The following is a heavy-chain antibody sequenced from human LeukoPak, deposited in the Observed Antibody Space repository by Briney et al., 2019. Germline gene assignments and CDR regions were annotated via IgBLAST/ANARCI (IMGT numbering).Heavy chain of an antibody. CDR3: ARASSSGQNDY. V-gene: IGHV4-39*07. CDR1: GGSISSSSYY. D-gene: IGHD6-13*01. J-gene: IGHJ4*02. CDR2: IYYSGST. Sequence: PSETLSLTCTVSGGSISSSSYYWGWICQPPGKGLEWIGSIYYSGSTYYNPSLKSRVTISVDTSKNQFSLKLSSVTAADTAVYYCARASSSGQNDYWGQGTLVTVSS.